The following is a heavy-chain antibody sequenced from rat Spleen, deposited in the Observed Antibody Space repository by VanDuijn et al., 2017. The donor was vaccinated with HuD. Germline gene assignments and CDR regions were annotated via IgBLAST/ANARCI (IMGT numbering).Heavy chain of an antibody. D-gene: IGHD4-3*01. J-gene: IGHJ2*01. V-gene: IGHV5-25*01. CDR3: ARHHSGFDY. Sequence: EVQLVESGGGLVQPGRSLKLSCAASGFTFSNYDMAWVRQAPTKGLEWVASISPSGGSTYYRDSVKGRFSISRDDAKSTLYLQMDSLRSEDTATYYCARHHSGFDYWGQGVMVTVSS. CDR1: GFTFSNYD. CDR2: ISPSGGST.